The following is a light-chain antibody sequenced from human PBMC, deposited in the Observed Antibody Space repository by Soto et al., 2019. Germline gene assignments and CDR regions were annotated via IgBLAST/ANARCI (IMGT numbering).Light chain of an antibody. V-gene: IGLV2-23*01. CDR3: WSYAPGDIVV. CDR1: SSDLGTYDL. J-gene: IGLJ2*01. CDR2: EGS. Sequence: QSVLTQPASVSGSPGQSITISCTGTSSDLGTYDLVSWYQQHPGKAPKLMIYEGSKRPSGVSNRFSGSKSGNTASLTISGLQAEDEADYYCWSYAPGDIVVFGGGTKVTVL.